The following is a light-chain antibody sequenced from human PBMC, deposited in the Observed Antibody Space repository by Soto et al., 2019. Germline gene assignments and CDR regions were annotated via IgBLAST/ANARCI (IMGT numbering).Light chain of an antibody. CDR1: QSISSW. Sequence: DIQMTQSPSTLSASVGDRVTIICRASQSISSWLAWYQQKPGKAPKLLISAASSLQSGVPSRFSGSGSETDFTLTISSLQPEDFATYSCQQSYSTTWTFGQGTKVDIK. CDR2: AAS. J-gene: IGKJ1*01. CDR3: QQSYSTTWT. V-gene: IGKV1-39*01.